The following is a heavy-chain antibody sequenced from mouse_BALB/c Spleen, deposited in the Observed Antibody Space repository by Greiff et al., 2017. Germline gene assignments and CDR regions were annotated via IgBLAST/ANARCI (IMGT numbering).Heavy chain of an antibody. CDR3: ARGDGYYAY. J-gene: IGHJ2*01. CDR1: GFTFSSYA. CDR2: ISSCGST. Sequence: EVKLVESGGGLVKPGGSLKLSCAASGFTFSSYAMSWVRQTPEKRLEWVASISSCGSTYYPDSVKGRFTISRDNARNILYLQMSSLRSEDTAMYYCARGDGYYAYWGQGTTLTVSS. D-gene: IGHD2-3*01. V-gene: IGHV5-6-5*01.